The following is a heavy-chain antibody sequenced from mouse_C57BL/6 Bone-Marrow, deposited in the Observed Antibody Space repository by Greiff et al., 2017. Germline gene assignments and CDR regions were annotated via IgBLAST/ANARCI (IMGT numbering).Heavy chain of an antibody. V-gene: IGHV1-72*01. CDR3: ARRHGSSYGYAMDY. Sequence: QVQLQQPGAELVKPGASVKLSCKASGYTFTSYWMHWVKQRPGRGLEWIGRIDPNSGGPKYNEKFKSKATLTVDKPSSTAYVRLSSLPSEDSAVYYCARRHGSSYGYAMDYWGQGTSVTVSS. CDR1: GYTFTSYW. D-gene: IGHD1-1*01. J-gene: IGHJ4*01. CDR2: IDPNSGGP.